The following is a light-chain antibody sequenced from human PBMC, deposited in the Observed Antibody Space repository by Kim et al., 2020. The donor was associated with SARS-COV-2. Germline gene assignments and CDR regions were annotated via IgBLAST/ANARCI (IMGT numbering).Light chain of an antibody. CDR2: DVS. Sequence: ESVGDRVTITCRASQSISNWLVWYQQKPGKAPKVLISDVSRLQSGVPSRFRGSGFGTEFTLTISSLQPDDFATYYCQQSSFFPLTFGGGTKVDIK. V-gene: IGKV1-12*01. CDR3: QQSSFFPLT. CDR1: QSISNW. J-gene: IGKJ4*01.